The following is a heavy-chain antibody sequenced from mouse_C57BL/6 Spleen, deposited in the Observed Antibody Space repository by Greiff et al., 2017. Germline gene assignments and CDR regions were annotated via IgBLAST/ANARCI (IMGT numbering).Heavy chain of an antibody. D-gene: IGHD2-3*01. V-gene: IGHV1-64*01. CDR3: ASLGGYYVSFAY. CDR1: GYTFTSYW. J-gene: IGHJ3*01. Sequence: VQLQQPGAELVKPGASVKLSCKASGYTFTSYWMHWVKQRPGQGLEWIGMIHPNSGSTNYNEKFKSKATLTVDKSSSTAYMQLSSLTSEDSAVYYCASLGGYYVSFAYWGQGTLVTVSA. CDR2: IHPNSGST.